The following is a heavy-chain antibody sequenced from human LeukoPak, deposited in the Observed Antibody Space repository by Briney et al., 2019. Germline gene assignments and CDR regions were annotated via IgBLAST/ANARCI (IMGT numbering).Heavy chain of an antibody. CDR2: IYYSGST. CDR1: GGSVSSGSYY. V-gene: IGHV4-61*01. Sequence: SETLSLTCTVSGGSVSSGSYYWSWIRQPPGKGLEWIGYIYYSGSTNYNPSLKSRVTISVDTSKNQFSLKLSSVTAADTAVYYCARDAKILTGYCQNYYGMDVWGQGTTVTVSS. D-gene: IGHD3-9*01. CDR3: ARDAKILTGYCQNYYGMDV. J-gene: IGHJ6*02.